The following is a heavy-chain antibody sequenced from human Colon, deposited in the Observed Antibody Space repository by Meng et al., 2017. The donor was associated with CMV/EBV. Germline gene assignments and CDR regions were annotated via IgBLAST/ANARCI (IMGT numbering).Heavy chain of an antibody. D-gene: IGHD6-13*01. CDR2: MNPATGNT. J-gene: IGHJ6*02. CDR3: ARVRLAAAGSEPFST. CDR1: GYSFTNFD. Sequence: ASVKVSCKASGYSFTNFDIYWVRQAPGQGLEWMGWMNPATGNTGYAETLQGRVTMTRDSSIGTAYMELSGLRSEDTAVYYCARVRLAAAGSEPFSTWGQGTTVTVSS. V-gene: IGHV1-8*01.